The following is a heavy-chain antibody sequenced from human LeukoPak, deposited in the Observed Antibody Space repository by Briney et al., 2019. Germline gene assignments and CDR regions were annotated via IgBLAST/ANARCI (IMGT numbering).Heavy chain of an antibody. V-gene: IGHV3-23*01. CDR3: ATSHVLRFLEWLSPGRYYYYGMDV. D-gene: IGHD3-3*01. CDR1: GFTFSSYA. CDR2: TSGSGGST. Sequence: PGGSLRLSCAASGFTFSSYAMSWVRQAPGKGLEWVSATSGSGGSTYYADSVKGRFTISRDNSKNTLYLQMNSLRAEDTAVYYCATSHVLRFLEWLSPGRYYYYGMDVWGQGTTATVSS. J-gene: IGHJ6*02.